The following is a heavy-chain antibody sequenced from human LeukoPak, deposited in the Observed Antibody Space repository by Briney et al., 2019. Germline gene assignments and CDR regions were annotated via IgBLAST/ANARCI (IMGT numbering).Heavy chain of an antibody. CDR2: ITPIFGTA. J-gene: IGHJ4*02. CDR3: AREGMVTQFDY. CDR1: GGTFSSYA. V-gene: IGHV1-69*05. Sequence: SVKVSCKTSGGTFSSYAISWVRQAPGQGLEWMGGITPIFGTANYAQKFQGRVTITTDESTSTAYMELSSLRSEDTAVYYCAREGMVTQFDYWGQGTLVTVSS. D-gene: IGHD2-21*02.